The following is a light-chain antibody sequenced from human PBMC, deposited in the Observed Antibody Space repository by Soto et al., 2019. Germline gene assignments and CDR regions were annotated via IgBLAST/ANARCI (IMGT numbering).Light chain of an antibody. CDR3: HQYGNSPPGT. CDR1: QSDGNSH. V-gene: IGKV3-20*01. Sequence: ETVLTQSPGTLYFSPGERATLSCRAGQSDGNSHVAWYQQRRGLPPRLLIYGASNRATGIPDRFSGSGSGADFTLTISRLQPVDFPVYFCHQYGNSPPGTFGQGTRL. CDR2: GAS. J-gene: IGKJ5*01.